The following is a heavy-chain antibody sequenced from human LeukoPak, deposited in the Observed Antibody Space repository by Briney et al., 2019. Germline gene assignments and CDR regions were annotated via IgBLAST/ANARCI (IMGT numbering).Heavy chain of an antibody. V-gene: IGHV3-48*03. D-gene: IGHD5-24*01. CDR3: ARDLWASGYNAPAFDI. CDR2: ISSSGSTI. Sequence: GGSLRLSCAASGFTFSSYEMNWVRQAPGKGLEGVSYISSSGSTIYYADSVKGRFTISRDNAKNSLYLQMNSLRAEDTAVYYCARDLWASGYNAPAFDIWGQGAMVTVSS. CDR1: GFTFSSYE. J-gene: IGHJ3*02.